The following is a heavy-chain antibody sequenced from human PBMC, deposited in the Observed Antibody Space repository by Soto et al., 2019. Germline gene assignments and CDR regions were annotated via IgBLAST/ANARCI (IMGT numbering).Heavy chain of an antibody. CDR1: GGSISSYY. CDR2: IYYSGST. Sequence: SETLSLTCTVSGGSISSYYWSWIRQPPGKGLEWIGYIYYSGSTNYNPSLKSRVTISVDTSKNQFSLKLSSVTAADTAVYYCASFEGARGADAFDIWGQGTMVTVSS. CDR3: ASFEGARGADAFDI. J-gene: IGHJ3*02. D-gene: IGHD3-16*01. V-gene: IGHV4-59*01.